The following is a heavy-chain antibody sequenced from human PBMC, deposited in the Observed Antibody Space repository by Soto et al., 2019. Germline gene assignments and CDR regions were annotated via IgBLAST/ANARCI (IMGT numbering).Heavy chain of an antibody. V-gene: IGHV3-23*01. CDR2: ISGSGGST. CDR1: GFTFSSYA. D-gene: IGHD5-18*01. Sequence: GGSLRLSCAASGFTFSSYAMSWVRQAPGEGLEWVSAISGSGGSTYYADSVKGRFTISRDNSKNTLYLQMNSLRAEDTAVYYCAKGRYSYGYNFDYWGQGTLVTVSS. CDR3: AKGRYSYGYNFDY. J-gene: IGHJ4*02.